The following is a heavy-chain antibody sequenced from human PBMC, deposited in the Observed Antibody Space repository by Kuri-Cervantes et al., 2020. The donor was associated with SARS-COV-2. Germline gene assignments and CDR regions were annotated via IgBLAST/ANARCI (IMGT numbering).Heavy chain of an antibody. J-gene: IGHJ4*02. Sequence: GGSLRLSCAASGFTVSSHYMSWVRQAPGKGLEWVSVIYSGGSTYYADSVKGRFTISRDISKNTVYLQMNSLRADDTAIYYCASNLAPVGATSYWGQGTLVTVSS. V-gene: IGHV3-53*01. CDR3: ASNLAPVGATSY. CDR1: GFTVSSHY. D-gene: IGHD1-26*01. CDR2: IYSGGST.